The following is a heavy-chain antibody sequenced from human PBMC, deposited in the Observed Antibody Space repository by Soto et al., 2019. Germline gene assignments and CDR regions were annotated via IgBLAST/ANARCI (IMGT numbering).Heavy chain of an antibody. J-gene: IGHJ4*02. CDR3: ARDPVLRFLEWFFDY. Sequence: GWSLRLSCAASGLTFSSYAMHWVRQAPGKGLGWVAVISYDGSNKYYADSVKGRFTISRDNSKTTLYLQMNRLRAEDTAVYYCARDPVLRFLEWFFDYWGQGTLVTVSS. D-gene: IGHD3-3*01. CDR1: GLTFSSYA. CDR2: ISYDGSNK. V-gene: IGHV3-30-3*01.